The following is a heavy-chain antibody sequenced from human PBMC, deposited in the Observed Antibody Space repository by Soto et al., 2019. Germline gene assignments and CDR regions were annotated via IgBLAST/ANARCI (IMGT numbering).Heavy chain of an antibody. D-gene: IGHD3-10*01. CDR1: GGSISSYY. CDR2: IYNGGST. J-gene: IGHJ6*02. V-gene: IGHV4-4*08. CDR3: ARESRVNDYYYGLDV. Sequence: PSETLSLTCTVSGGSISSYYWSWIRQPPGEGLEWIGYIYNGGSTTYNPSLRSRVSISVDTSKDQFSLKLSSVTAADTAVYYCARESRVNDYYYGLDVWGQGTTVTVSS.